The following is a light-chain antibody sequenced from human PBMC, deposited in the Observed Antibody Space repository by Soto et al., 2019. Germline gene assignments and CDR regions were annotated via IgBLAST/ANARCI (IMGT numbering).Light chain of an antibody. Sequence: TQSPGTLSSSPGERATLSCRASQSVSSNYLAWYQQKPGQAPRLLIYGASTRATGIPARFSGSGSGTEFTLTISSLQSDDFAVYYCQQFNNWPPWTFGQGTKVDIK. CDR2: GAS. CDR1: QSVSSN. CDR3: QQFNNWPPWT. J-gene: IGKJ1*01. V-gene: IGKV3-15*01.